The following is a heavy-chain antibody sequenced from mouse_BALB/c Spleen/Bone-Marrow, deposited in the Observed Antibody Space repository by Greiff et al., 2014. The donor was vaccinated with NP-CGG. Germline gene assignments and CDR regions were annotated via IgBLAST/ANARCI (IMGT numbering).Heavy chain of an antibody. CDR2: ISGGGSYT. CDR3: ARQNGNYGYYYAMDY. Sequence: EVKLVESGGGLVKPGGSLKLSCGASGFTFSSYGMSWVRQTPEKRLEWVATISGGGSYTYYPDSVKGRFTISRDNAKNNLYLQMSSLRSEDTALYYCARQNGNYGYYYAMDYWGQGTSVTVSS. V-gene: IGHV5-9-2*01. J-gene: IGHJ4*01. CDR1: GFTFSSYG. D-gene: IGHD2-1*01.